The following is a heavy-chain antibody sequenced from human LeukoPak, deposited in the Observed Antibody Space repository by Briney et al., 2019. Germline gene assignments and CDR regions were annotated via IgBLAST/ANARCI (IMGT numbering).Heavy chain of an antibody. CDR1: GGSITSGAYY. CDR3: ARNRRSYDSSGYQNYFAY. Sequence: SETLSLTCTVSGGSITSGAYYWGWIRQPPGKGLEWIGSINYSGSTYSNPSLKSRVTISVDTSKNQFSLKLISVTAADTAVYYCARNRRSYDSSGYQNYFAYWGQRTLVIVSS. J-gene: IGHJ4*02. D-gene: IGHD3-22*01. V-gene: IGHV4-39*01. CDR2: INYSGST.